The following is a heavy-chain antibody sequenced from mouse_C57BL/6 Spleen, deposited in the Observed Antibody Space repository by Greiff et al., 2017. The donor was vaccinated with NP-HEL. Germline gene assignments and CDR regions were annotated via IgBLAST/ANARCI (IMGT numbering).Heavy chain of an antibody. CDR3: ARDEGSWFAY. V-gene: IGHV5-16*01. Sequence: EVQVVESEGGLVQPGSSMKLSCTASGFTFSDYYMAWVRQVPEKGLEWVANINYDGSSTYYLDSLKSRFIISRDNAKNILYLQMSSLKSEDTATYYCARDEGSWFAYWGQGTLVTVSA. J-gene: IGHJ3*01. CDR2: INYDGSST. CDR1: GFTFSDYY.